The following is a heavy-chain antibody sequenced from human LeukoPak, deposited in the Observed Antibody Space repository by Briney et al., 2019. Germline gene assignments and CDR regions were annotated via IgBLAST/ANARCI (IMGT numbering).Heavy chain of an antibody. D-gene: IGHD3-3*01. CDR2: IYYSGST. J-gene: IGHJ5*02. Sequence: SETLSLTCTVSGGSISSYYWSWIRQPPGKGLEWIGYIYYSGSTNYNPSLKSRVTISVDTSKSQFSLKLSSVTAADTAVYYCARRDRFLEWAISPWGQGTLVTVSS. V-gene: IGHV4-59*01. CDR3: ARRDRFLEWAISP. CDR1: GGSISSYY.